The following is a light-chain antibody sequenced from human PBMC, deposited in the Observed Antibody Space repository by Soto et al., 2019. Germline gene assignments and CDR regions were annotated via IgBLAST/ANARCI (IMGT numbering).Light chain of an antibody. CDR1: DSNVGSGFD. CDR3: QSYDTSLSGPVV. V-gene: IGLV1-40*01. Sequence: QSVLTQPPSVSGAPGQSVTISCTGSDSNVGSGFDVHWYQQLPGTAPKLLIYANTNRPSGVPDRFSGFKSGSSASLAITGLQAEDEADYYCQSYDTSLSGPVVFGGGTKLDRP. CDR2: ANT. J-gene: IGLJ2*01.